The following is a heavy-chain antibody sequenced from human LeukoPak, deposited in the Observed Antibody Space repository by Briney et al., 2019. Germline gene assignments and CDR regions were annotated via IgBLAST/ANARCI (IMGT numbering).Heavy chain of an antibody. Sequence: SGGSLRLSCAASGFTFNSYSMNWVRQAPGKGLEWVSSISSSSSYIYYADSVKGRFTISRDNAKNSLYLQMNSLRAEDTAVYYCARAGYCSSVSCYLHYYYAMDVWGQGTTVTVSS. CDR2: ISSSSSYI. D-gene: IGHD2-2*01. CDR3: ARAGYCSSVSCYLHYYYAMDV. CDR1: GFTFNSYS. V-gene: IGHV3-21*01. J-gene: IGHJ6*02.